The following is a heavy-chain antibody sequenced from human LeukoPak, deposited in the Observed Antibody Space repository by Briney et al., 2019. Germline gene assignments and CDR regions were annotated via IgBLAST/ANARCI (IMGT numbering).Heavy chain of an antibody. CDR2: IYYSGSP. Sequence: KASETLSLTCTVSGGSISSYDWAWIRQPPGKGLECIGSIYYSGSPYYNPSLKSRVTTSVATSKNQFSLRLSSVTAADTAVYYCATWRTAKTGFDYWGQGTLVTVSS. V-gene: IGHV4-39*01. D-gene: IGHD1-1*01. CDR3: ATWRTAKTGFDY. CDR1: GGSISSYD. J-gene: IGHJ4*02.